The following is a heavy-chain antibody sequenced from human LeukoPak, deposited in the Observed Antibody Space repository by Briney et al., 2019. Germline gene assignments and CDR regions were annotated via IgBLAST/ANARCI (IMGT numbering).Heavy chain of an antibody. V-gene: IGHV1-2*02. Sequence: ASVKVSCKASGYTFTGYYMHWVRQAPGQGLEWMGWINPNSGGTNYAQKFQGRVTMTRDTSISTAYMEPSRLRSDDTAVYYCARVKGLWFGELYLWGQGTLVTVSS. CDR3: ARVKGLWFGELYL. CDR1: GYTFTGYY. D-gene: IGHD3-10*01. J-gene: IGHJ4*02. CDR2: INPNSGGT.